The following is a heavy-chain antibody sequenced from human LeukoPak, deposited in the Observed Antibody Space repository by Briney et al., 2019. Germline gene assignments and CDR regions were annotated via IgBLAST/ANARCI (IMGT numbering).Heavy chain of an antibody. J-gene: IGHJ4*02. V-gene: IGHV3-23*01. CDR2: ISGSGGST. Sequence: PGGSLRLSCAASGFTFSSYAMSWVRQAPGKGLEWVSAISGSGGSTYYADSVKGRFTISRDNSKNSLYLQMNSLRAEDTALYYCAKESAYGGNSFDYWGQGTLVTVSS. CDR1: GFTFSSYA. D-gene: IGHD4-23*01. CDR3: AKESAYGGNSFDY.